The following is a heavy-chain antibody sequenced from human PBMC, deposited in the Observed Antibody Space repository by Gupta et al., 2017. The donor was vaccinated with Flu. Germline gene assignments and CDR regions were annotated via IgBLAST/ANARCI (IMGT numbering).Heavy chain of an antibody. J-gene: IGHJ5*02. D-gene: IGHD3-3*01. CDR1: GGSFSGYY. V-gene: IGHV4-34*01. Sequence: QVQLQQWGAGLLKPSETLSLTCAVYGGSFSGYYWSWIRQPPGKGLEWIGEINHSGSTNYNPSLKSRVTISVDTSKNQFSLKLSSVTAADTAVYYCARTSHFWSGYYRDSWFDPWGQGTLVTVSS. CDR2: INHSGST. CDR3: ARTSHFWSGYYRDSWFDP.